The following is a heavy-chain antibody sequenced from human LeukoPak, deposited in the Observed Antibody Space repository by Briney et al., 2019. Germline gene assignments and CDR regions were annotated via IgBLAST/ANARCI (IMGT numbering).Heavy chain of an antibody. CDR2: ISGSDGST. D-gene: IGHD6-19*01. V-gene: IGHV3-23*01. CDR3: AKSRVAVAAPRNWFDP. Sequence: GGSLRLSCAASGFTFSSYAMSRVRQAPGRGLGWVSAISGSDGSTYYADSVKGRFTISRDNSNNTLYLQMNSLRVEDTAVYYCAKSRVAVAAPRNWFDPWGQGTLVTVSS. J-gene: IGHJ5*02. CDR1: GFTFSSYA.